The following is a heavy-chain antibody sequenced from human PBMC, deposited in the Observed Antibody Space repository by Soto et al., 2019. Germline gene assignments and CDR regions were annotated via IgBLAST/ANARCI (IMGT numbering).Heavy chain of an antibody. CDR3: VRDSSGAYSSSSFDY. V-gene: IGHV4-4*02. CDR1: GGSISSSNW. J-gene: IGHJ4*02. CDR2: IFHTGST. D-gene: IGHD6-13*01. Sequence: QVQLQESGPGLVKPSGTLSLNCAVSGGSISSSNWWGWVRQPPGKGLEWFGEIFHTGSTNYNPSLKSRVTISVDKSKNQFSVDLSSVTVADTAVYYCVRDSSGAYSSSSFDYWGQGTLVTVSS.